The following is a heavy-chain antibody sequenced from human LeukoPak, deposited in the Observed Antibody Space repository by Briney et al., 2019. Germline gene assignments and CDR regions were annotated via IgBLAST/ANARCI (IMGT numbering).Heavy chain of an antibody. CDR3: ARDAYSSGPTGWFDP. J-gene: IGHJ5*02. Sequence: SGTLSLTCAVSGASISSSNWWSWVRQPPGKGLEWIGEIYHSGSTNYNPSLKSRVTISVDKSKNQFSLKLSSVTAADTAVYYCARDAYSSGPTGWFDPWGQGTLVTVSS. CDR1: GASISSSNW. D-gene: IGHD6-19*01. V-gene: IGHV4-4*02. CDR2: IYHSGST.